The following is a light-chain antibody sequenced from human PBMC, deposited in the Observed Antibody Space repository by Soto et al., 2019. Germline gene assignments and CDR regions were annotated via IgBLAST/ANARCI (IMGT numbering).Light chain of an antibody. CDR2: DAS. Sequence: EIVLTQSPDTLSLSPGERATLSCRASQSIGTYLAWYQQKPGQAPRLLIYDASNRATGIPARFSGSGSGTAFTLTTSSLEPEDFAVNYCRQRSIRLPPTFGRGTKVEIK. V-gene: IGKV3-11*01. J-gene: IGKJ2*01. CDR3: RQRSIRLPPT. CDR1: QSIGTY.